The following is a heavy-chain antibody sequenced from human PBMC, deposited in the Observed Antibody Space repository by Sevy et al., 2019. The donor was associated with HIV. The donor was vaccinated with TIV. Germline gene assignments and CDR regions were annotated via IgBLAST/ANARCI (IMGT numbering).Heavy chain of an antibody. CDR1: GFTFSSYD. Sequence: GGSLRISCAASGFTFSSYDMSWVRQAPGKGLEWVSSINYIDRYIKYADSVRGRFTISRDNPKNSVSLRMNSLRDDDTAVYYCARLQSCGGSCYTYDSWGQGTLVTVSS. V-gene: IGHV3-21*06. CDR3: ARLQSCGGSCYTYDS. CDR2: INYIDRYI. D-gene: IGHD2-15*01. J-gene: IGHJ4*02.